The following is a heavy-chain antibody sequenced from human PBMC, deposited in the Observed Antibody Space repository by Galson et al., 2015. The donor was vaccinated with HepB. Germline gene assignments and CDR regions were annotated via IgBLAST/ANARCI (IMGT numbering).Heavy chain of an antibody. CDR1: GFTFSSYW. Sequence: SLRLSCAASGFTFSSYWMHWVRQAPGKGLVWVSRINSDGSSTSYADSVKGRFTISRDDAKNTLYLQMNSLRAEDTAVYYCARGRDATMIVAVGYYYYGMDVWGQGTTVTVSS. D-gene: IGHD3-22*01. V-gene: IGHV3-74*01. J-gene: IGHJ6*02. CDR2: INSDGSST. CDR3: ARGRDATMIVAVGYYYYGMDV.